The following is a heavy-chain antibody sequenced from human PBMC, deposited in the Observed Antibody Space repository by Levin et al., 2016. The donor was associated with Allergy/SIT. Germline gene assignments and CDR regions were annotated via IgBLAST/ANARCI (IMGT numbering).Heavy chain of an antibody. J-gene: IGHJ4*02. CDR1: GFTFSDYY. CDR3: ARGKDIVVVPAAILDY. CDR2: ISSSGSTI. D-gene: IGHD2-2*02. V-gene: IGHV3-11*01. Sequence: LSLTCAASGFTFSDYYMSWIRQAPGKGLEWVSYISSSGSTIYYADSVKGRFTISRDNAKNSLYLQMNSLRAEDTAVYYCARGKDIVVVPAAILDYWGQGTLVTVSS.